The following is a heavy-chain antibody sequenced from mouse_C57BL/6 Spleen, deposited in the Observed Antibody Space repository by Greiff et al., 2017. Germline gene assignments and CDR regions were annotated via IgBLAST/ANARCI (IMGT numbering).Heavy chain of an antibody. J-gene: IGHJ3*01. CDR1: GYTFTSYW. CDR3: SRFHGEGSAWFAY. Sequence: QVQLQQPGAELVKPGASVKLSCKASGYTFTSYWMHWVKQRPGQGLEWIGMIHPNSGSTNYNEKFKSKATLTVDKSSTTAYMQLSSLTSEDTAVYFFSRFHGEGSAWFAYWGQGTLVTVSA. CDR2: IHPNSGST. D-gene: IGHD3-3*01. V-gene: IGHV1-64*01.